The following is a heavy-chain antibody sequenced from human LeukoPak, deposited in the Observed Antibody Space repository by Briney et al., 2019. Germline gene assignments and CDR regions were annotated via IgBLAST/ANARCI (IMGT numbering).Heavy chain of an antibody. J-gene: IGHJ4*02. CDR3: ASPLWIQLNY. V-gene: IGHV3-30-3*01. CDR1: GFTSSSYA. D-gene: IGHD5-18*01. Sequence: GGSLRLSCAASGFTSSSYAMHWVRQAPGKGLEWVAVISYDGSNKYYADSVKGRFTISRDNAKNSLYLQMNSLRAEDTAVYYCASPLWIQLNYWGQGTLVTVSS. CDR2: ISYDGSNK.